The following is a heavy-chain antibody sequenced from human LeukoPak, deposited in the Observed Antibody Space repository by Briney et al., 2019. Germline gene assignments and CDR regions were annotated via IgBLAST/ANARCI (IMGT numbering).Heavy chain of an antibody. D-gene: IGHD3-16*01. J-gene: IGHJ5*02. CDR1: GGSFSGYY. V-gene: IGHV4-34*01. CDR2: INHSGST. CDR3: ARDPDYALNWFDP. Sequence: PSETLSLTCAVYGGSFSGYYWSWSRQPPGKGLEWIGEINHSGSTNYNPSLKSRVTISVDTSKNQFSLKLSSVTAADTAVYYCARDPDYALNWFDPWGQGTLVTVSS.